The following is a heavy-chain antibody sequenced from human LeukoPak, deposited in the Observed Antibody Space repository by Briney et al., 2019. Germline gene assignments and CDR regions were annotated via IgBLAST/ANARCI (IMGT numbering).Heavy chain of an antibody. CDR1: GGSISSSSFY. D-gene: IGHD5-24*01. CDR3: ARSRDGYISTFDY. V-gene: IGHV4-39*01. Sequence: SETLSLTCTVSGGSISSSSFYWGWIRQPPGKGLEWIGSIYYRGNTYYNPSLKSRVTIYVDTSKNQFSLKLSSVTAADTAVYYCARSRDGYISTFDYWGQGTLVTVSS. J-gene: IGHJ4*02. CDR2: IYYRGNT.